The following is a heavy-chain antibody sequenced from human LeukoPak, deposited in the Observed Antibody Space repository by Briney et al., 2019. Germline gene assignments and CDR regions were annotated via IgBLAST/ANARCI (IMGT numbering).Heavy chain of an antibody. Sequence: GGSLRLSCAASGFTFSSYAMSWVRQAPGKGLEWVSGISGSGSCTYYADSVKGRFTISRDNAKNTLYLQMNSLRAEDTAVYYCARDNGENYHTAFDYWGQGTLVTVSS. D-gene: IGHD2-8*01. V-gene: IGHV3-23*01. CDR2: ISGSGSCT. J-gene: IGHJ4*02. CDR1: GFTFSSYA. CDR3: ARDNGENYHTAFDY.